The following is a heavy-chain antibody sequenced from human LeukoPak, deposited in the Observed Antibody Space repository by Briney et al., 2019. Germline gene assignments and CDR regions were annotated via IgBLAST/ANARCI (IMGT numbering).Heavy chain of an antibody. CDR2: INHSGST. J-gene: IGHJ5*02. D-gene: IGHD3-22*01. V-gene: IGHV4-34*01. CDR1: GGSISSYY. CDR3: ASRAYYYDSSGYTLSWFDP. Sequence: SETLSLTCTVSGGSISSYYWSWIRQPPGKGLEWIGEINHSGSTNYNPSLKSRVTISVDTSKNQFSLKLSSVTAADTAVYYCASRAYYYDSSGYTLSWFDPWGQGTLVTVSS.